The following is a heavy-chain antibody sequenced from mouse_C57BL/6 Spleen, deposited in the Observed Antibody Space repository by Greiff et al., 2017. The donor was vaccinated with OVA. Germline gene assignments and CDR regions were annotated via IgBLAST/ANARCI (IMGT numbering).Heavy chain of an antibody. Sequence: VQLQQSGAELARPGASVKMSCKASGYTFTSYTMHWVKQRPGQGLEWIGYINPSSGYTKYNQKFKDKATLTADKSSSTAYMQLSSLTSEDSAVYYCARGAYDGYYFDYWGQGTTLTVSS. CDR2: INPSSGYT. J-gene: IGHJ2*01. V-gene: IGHV1-4*01. CDR3: ARGAYDGYYFDY. CDR1: GYTFTSYT. D-gene: IGHD2-3*01.